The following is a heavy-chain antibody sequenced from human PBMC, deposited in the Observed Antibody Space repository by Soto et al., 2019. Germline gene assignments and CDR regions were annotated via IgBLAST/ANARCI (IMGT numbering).Heavy chain of an antibody. D-gene: IGHD6-13*01. CDR3: VRVRLGDSRPLEY. CDR1: GFTFSDHY. CDR2: IRNKANSYTI. V-gene: IGHV3-72*01. J-gene: IGHJ4*02. Sequence: GGSLRLSCASSGFTFSDHYMDWVRQAPGKGLEWVGGIRNKANSYTIEYAASVKGRFTISRDDSKSSLYLQMNSLRTEDTALYYCVRVRLGDSRPLEYWGQGT.